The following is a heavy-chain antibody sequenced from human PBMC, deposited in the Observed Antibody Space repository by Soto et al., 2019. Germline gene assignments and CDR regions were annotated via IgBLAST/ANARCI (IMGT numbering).Heavy chain of an antibody. CDR3: ARHDYSMVAEAYYFDY. J-gene: IGHJ4*02. CDR2: IYYSGST. CDR1: GGSISSGDYY. D-gene: IGHD4-4*01. V-gene: IGHV4-39*01. Sequence: SETLSLTCTVSGGSISSGDYYWSWIRQPPGKGLEWIGSIYYSGSTYYNPSLKSRVTISVDTSKNQFSLKLSSVTAADTAVYYCARHDYSMVAEAYYFDYWGQGTLVTVSS.